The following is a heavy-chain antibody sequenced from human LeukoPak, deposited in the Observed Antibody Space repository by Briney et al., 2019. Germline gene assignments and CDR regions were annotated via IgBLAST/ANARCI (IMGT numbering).Heavy chain of an antibody. Sequence: GGSLRLSCATSGFTFSGYSMNWVRQAPGKGLEWISYISSSSINIHYGDSVRGRFTISRDNAKNSVYLQMNSLRAEDTAVYYCARDRDVYYDFWSGYWKAFDIWGQGTMVTVSS. V-gene: IGHV3-48*01. CDR3: ARDRDVYYDFWSGYWKAFDI. CDR1: GFTFSGYS. CDR2: ISSSSINI. J-gene: IGHJ3*02. D-gene: IGHD3-3*01.